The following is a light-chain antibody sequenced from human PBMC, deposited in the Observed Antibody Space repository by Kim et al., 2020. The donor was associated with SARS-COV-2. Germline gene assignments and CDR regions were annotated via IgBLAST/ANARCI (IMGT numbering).Light chain of an antibody. Sequence: SPGQSGAISCTGTSSDVGAHNYIAWYQQHPGKAPKLIIHEVFKRPSGVPDRFSGSKSGNTASLTVSGLQPEDEADYYCSSYGARGVFGGGTQLTVL. CDR3: SSYGARGV. CDR1: SSDVGAHNY. CDR2: EVF. J-gene: IGLJ2*01. V-gene: IGLV2-8*01.